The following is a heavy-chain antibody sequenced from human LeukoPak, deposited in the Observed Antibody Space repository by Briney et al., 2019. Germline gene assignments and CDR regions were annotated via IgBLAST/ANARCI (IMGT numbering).Heavy chain of an antibody. Sequence: SETLSLTCTVSGGSISSSSYYWGWIRQPSGKGLEWIGSIYYSGSTYYNPSLKSRVTISVDTSKNQFSLKLSSVTAADTAVYYCASSRYSYGGFDYWGQGTLVTVSS. J-gene: IGHJ4*02. CDR2: IYYSGST. V-gene: IGHV4-39*07. CDR1: GGSISSSSYY. CDR3: ASSRYSYGGFDY. D-gene: IGHD5-18*01.